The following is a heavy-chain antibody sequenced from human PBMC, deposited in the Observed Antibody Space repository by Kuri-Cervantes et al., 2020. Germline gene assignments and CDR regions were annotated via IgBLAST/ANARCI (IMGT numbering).Heavy chain of an antibody. J-gene: IGHJ6*03. V-gene: IGHV1-2*04. CDR1: GYTFTGYY. Sequence: ASVKVSCKASGYTFTGYYIQWVRQAPGQGLQWMGWINIDSGGINSAQKFQGWVTMTRDTSISTAYMELSRLISDDTAVYYCARGPMVTTDYYYYYMDVWGKGTTVTVSS. CDR3: ARGPMVTTDYYYYYMDV. D-gene: IGHD4/OR15-4a*01. CDR2: INIDSGGI.